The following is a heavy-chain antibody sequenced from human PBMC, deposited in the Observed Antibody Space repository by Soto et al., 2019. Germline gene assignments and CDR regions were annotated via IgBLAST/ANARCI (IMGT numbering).Heavy chain of an antibody. V-gene: IGHV3-74*01. J-gene: IGHJ6*03. CDR2: INSDGSST. D-gene: IGHD2-2*01. Sequence: GGSLRLSCAASGFTFSSYWMHWVRQAPGKGLVWVSRINSDGSSTSYADSVKGRFTISRDDAKNTLYLQMNSLRAEDTAVYYCARQGGCSSTSCYPVYYYYYMDVWGKGTTVTVSS. CDR1: GFTFSSYW. CDR3: ARQGGCSSTSCYPVYYYYYMDV.